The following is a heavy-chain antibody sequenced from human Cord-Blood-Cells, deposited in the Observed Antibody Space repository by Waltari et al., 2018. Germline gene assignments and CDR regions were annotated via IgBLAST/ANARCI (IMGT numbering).Heavy chain of an antibody. Sequence: EVQLVESGGGLIQPGGSLRLSCAASGFTVSSNYMSWVRQAPGKGLEWVSVIYSGGSTYYADSMKGRFTISRDNSKNTLYLQMNSLRAEDTAVYYCARVLYSSSWYTDYWGQGTLVTVSS. J-gene: IGHJ4*02. CDR2: IYSGGST. D-gene: IGHD6-13*01. CDR3: ARVLYSSSWYTDY. V-gene: IGHV3-53*01. CDR1: GFTVSSNY.